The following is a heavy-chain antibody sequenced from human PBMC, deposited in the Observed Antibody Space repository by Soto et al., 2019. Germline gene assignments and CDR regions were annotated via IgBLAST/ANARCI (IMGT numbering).Heavy chain of an antibody. D-gene: IGHD6-13*01. V-gene: IGHV3-23*01. CDR3: ANSFKGGIYSSSWSFDY. CDR1: GFTFSSYA. CDR2: ISGSGGST. Sequence: GGSLRLSCAASGFTFSSYAMSWVRQAPGKGLEWVSAISGSGGSTYYADSVKGRFTISRDNSKNTLYLQMNSLRAEDTAVYYCANSFKGGIYSSSWSFDYWGQGTLVTVSS. J-gene: IGHJ4*02.